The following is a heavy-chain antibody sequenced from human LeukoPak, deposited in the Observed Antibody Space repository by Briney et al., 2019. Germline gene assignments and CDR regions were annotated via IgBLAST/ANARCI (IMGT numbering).Heavy chain of an antibody. CDR3: ARGIHTYYDILTGLNPLGY. D-gene: IGHD3-9*01. V-gene: IGHV1-46*01. CDR1: GYTFSNYY. J-gene: IGHJ4*02. Sequence: ASVKVSCKASGYTFSNYYMHWVRQAPGQGLEWMGIINPSGGYTTYAQKFQGRVTMTRDTSTSTAYMELRSLRSDDTAVYYCARGIHTYYDILTGLNPLGYWGQGTLVTVSS. CDR2: INPSGGYT.